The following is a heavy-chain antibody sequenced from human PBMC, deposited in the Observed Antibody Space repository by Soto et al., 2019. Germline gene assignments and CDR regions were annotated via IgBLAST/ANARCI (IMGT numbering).Heavy chain of an antibody. J-gene: IGHJ6*02. CDR2: INPNSGGT. V-gene: IGHV1-2*02. CDR1: GYTFTGYY. CDR3: ARGRGSRELRFLEWLSAYYGMDV. Sequence: ASVKVSCKASGYTFTGYYMHWVRQAPGQGLEWMGWINPNSGGTNYAQKFQGRVTMTRDTYISTAYMELSRLRSDDTAVYSCARGRGSRELRFLEWLSAYYGMDVWGQGTTVTVSS. D-gene: IGHD3-3*01.